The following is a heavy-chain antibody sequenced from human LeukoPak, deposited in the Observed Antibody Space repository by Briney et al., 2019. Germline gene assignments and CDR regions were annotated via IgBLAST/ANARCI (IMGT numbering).Heavy chain of an antibody. CDR1: GGSISSYY. D-gene: IGHD5-24*01. CDR3: ARSDGYSLDY. V-gene: IGHV4-59*01. J-gene: IGHJ4*02. CDR2: IYYSGST. Sequence: SETLSLTCAVSGGSISSYYWSWIRQPPGKGLEWIGYIYYSGSTNYNPSLKSRVTISVDTSKNQFSLKLSSVTAADTAVYYCARSDGYSLDYWGQGTLVTVSS.